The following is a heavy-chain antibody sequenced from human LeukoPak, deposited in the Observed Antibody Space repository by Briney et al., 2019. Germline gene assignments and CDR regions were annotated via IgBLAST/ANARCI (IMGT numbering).Heavy chain of an antibody. CDR3: HTMVRGVIIYDY. CDR2: IYHSGST. CDR1: GYFFPNAW. D-gene: IGHD3-10*01. Sequence: GSLRLSCTISGYFFPNAWLNWVRQPPGKGLEWIGEIYHSGSTNYNPSLKSRVTISVDKSKNQFSLKLSSVTAADTAVYYCHTMVRGVIIYDYWGQGTLVTVSS. V-gene: IGHV4-4*04. J-gene: IGHJ4*02.